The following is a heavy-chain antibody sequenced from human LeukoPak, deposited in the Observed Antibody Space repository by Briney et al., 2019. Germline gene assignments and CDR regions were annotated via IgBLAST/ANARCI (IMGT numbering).Heavy chain of an antibody. J-gene: IGHJ5*02. D-gene: IGHD2-15*01. V-gene: IGHV3-23*01. CDR1: GFTFANYA. CDR2: ISGSGGST. CDR3: AKVSDLAATSNWFDP. Sequence: GGSLRLSCAASGFTFANYAMGWVRQAPGKGLEWVSAISGSGGSTYYADSVKGRFTISRDNSKNTLYLQMNSLRAEDTAVYYCAKVSDLAATSNWFDPWGQGTLVTVSS.